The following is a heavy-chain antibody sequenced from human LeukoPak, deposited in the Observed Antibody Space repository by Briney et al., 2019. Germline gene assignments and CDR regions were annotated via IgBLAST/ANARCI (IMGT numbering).Heavy chain of an antibody. CDR3: AKDQTILGAFDI. CDR2: ISSSGAST. Sequence: SSISSSGASTYYADSVKGRFTISRDNSNNTLYLQMNSLRAEDTAVYYCAKDQTILGAFDIWGQGTMVTVSS. D-gene: IGHD3-3*01. V-gene: IGHV3-23*01. J-gene: IGHJ3*02.